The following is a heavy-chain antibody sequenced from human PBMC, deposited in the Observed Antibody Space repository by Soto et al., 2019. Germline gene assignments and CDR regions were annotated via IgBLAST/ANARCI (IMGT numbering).Heavy chain of an antibody. CDR3: ARVRIAVAGTGPYYFDY. CDR1: GFTFSSYW. J-gene: IGHJ4*02. D-gene: IGHD6-19*01. Sequence: GGSLRLSCAASGFTFSSYWMSWVRQAPGKGLEWVANIKQDGSEKYYVDSVKGRFTISRDNAKNSPYLQMNSLRAEDTAVYYCARVRIAVAGTGPYYFDYWGQGTLVTVSS. CDR2: IKQDGSEK. V-gene: IGHV3-7*04.